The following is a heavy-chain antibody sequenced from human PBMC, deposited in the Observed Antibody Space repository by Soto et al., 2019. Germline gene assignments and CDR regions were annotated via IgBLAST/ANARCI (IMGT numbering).Heavy chain of an antibody. CDR2: IIPIFGTA. V-gene: IGHV1-69*13. Sequence: GASVKVSCKASGGTFSSYAISWVRQAPGQGLEWMGGIIPIFGTANYAQKFQGRVTITADESTSTAYMELSSLRSEDTAVYYCAREGLCSSTSCYTGCWGQGTLVTVSS. CDR3: AREGLCSSTSCYTGC. D-gene: IGHD2-2*02. J-gene: IGHJ4*02. CDR1: GGTFSSYA.